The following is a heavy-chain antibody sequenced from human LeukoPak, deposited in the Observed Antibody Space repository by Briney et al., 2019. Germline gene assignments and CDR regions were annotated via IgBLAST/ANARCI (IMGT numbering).Heavy chain of an antibody. Sequence: GGSLRLSCAESGFTFSSYGMHWVRQAPGKGLEWVAFIRYDGSNKYYADSVKGRFTISRDNSKNTLYLQMNSLRAEDTAVYYCAKRVVPAADAFDIWGQGTMVTVSS. CDR1: GFTFSSYG. D-gene: IGHD2-2*01. J-gene: IGHJ3*02. V-gene: IGHV3-30*02. CDR2: IRYDGSNK. CDR3: AKRVVPAADAFDI.